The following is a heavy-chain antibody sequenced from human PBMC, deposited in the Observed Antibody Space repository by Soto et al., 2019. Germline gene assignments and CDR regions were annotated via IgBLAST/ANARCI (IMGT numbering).Heavy chain of an antibody. CDR2: FDPEDGET. CDR1: GYTLTELS. J-gene: IGHJ3*02. Sequence: ASVKVSCKVSGYTLTELSMHWVRQAPGKGLEWMGGFDPEDGETIYAQKFQGRVTMTEDTSTDTAYMELSSLRSEDTAVYYCARHGHYYDSSGYREVAFDIWGQGTMVTVSS. V-gene: IGHV1-24*01. CDR3: ARHGHYYDSSGYREVAFDI. D-gene: IGHD3-22*01.